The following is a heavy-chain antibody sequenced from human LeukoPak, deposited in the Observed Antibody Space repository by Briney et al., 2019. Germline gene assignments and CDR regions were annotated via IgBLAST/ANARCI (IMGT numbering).Heavy chain of an antibody. CDR2: IHPNTGAT. J-gene: IGHJ4*02. Sequence: ASVKVSCKTSGYTFTDYYLHWVRQAPGQGLEWVGWIHPNTGATHHAQKFQGRLTMTRDTSISTVYMELTRLRSDDTAVYYCARDMGRYSGYDYDSWGQGTLITAS. D-gene: IGHD5-12*01. V-gene: IGHV1-2*02. CDR1: GYTFTDYY. CDR3: ARDMGRYSGYDYDS.